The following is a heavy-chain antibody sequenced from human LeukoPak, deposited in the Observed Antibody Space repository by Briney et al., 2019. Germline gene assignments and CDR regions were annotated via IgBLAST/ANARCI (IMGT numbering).Heavy chain of an antibody. J-gene: IGHJ4*02. CDR2: IYPGDSDT. Sequence: KVGESLKISCKGSGYSFTSYWIGWVRQMPGKGLEWMGIIYPGDSDTRYSPSFQGQVTISADKSISTAYLQWSSLKASDTAMYYCARQDEVVAVTPYFDYWGQGTLVTVSS. D-gene: IGHD2-15*01. CDR3: ARQDEVVAVTPYFDY. CDR1: GYSFTSYW. V-gene: IGHV5-51*01.